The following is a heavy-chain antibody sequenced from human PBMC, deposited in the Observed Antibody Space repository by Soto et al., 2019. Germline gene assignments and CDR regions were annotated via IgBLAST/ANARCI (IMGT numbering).Heavy chain of an antibody. J-gene: IGHJ4*02. D-gene: IGHD6-6*01. Sequence: VQLLESGGGLVQPGGSLRLSCAASGFTFSSYAMSWVRQAPGKGLEWVSAISGSGGSTYYADSVKGRFTISRDNSKNTLYLQMNSLRAEDTAVYYCAKPIKYSSSSFGNFDYWGQGTLVTVSS. V-gene: IGHV3-23*01. CDR1: GFTFSSYA. CDR2: ISGSGGST. CDR3: AKPIKYSSSSFGNFDY.